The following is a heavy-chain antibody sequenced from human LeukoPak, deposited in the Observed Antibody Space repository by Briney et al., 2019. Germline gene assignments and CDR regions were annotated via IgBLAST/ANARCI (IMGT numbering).Heavy chain of an antibody. CDR2: IWYDGSNK. Sequence: GSLRLSCSASGFTFSSYGMHWVRQAPGKGLEWVAVIWYDGSNKYYAVSVKGRFTISRDDSRNTVYLQLNNLRVEDTAVYYCAKASWVSNSDAVLWGQGTVVTVSS. CDR1: GFTFSSYG. CDR3: AKASWVSNSDAVL. J-gene: IGHJ4*02. D-gene: IGHD4-23*01. V-gene: IGHV3-33*06.